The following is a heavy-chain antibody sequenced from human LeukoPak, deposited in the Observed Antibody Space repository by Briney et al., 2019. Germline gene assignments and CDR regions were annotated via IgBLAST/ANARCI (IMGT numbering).Heavy chain of an antibody. D-gene: IGHD6-6*01. J-gene: IGHJ4*02. CDR1: GGSFSGYY. Sequence: PSETLSLTCAVYGGSFSGYYWSWIRQPPGKGLEWIGEINHSGSTNYNPSLKSRVTISVDTSKNQFSLKLSSVTAADTAVYYCARLRGMYVAARPATDYWGQGTLVTVSS. CDR2: INHSGST. V-gene: IGHV4-34*01. CDR3: ARLRGMYVAARPATDY.